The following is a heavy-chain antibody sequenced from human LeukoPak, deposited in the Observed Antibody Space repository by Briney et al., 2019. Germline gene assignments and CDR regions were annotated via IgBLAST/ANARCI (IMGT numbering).Heavy chain of an antibody. J-gene: IGHJ4*02. D-gene: IGHD3-22*01. Sequence: PSETLSLTCTVSGGSISSYYWSWIRQPPGKGLEWIGYIYYSGSTNYNPSLKSRVTISVDTSKSQFSLRLSSVTAADTAVYYCARTSYYGSRAYYDYWGQGTLVTVSS. V-gene: IGHV4-59*01. CDR1: GGSISSYY. CDR3: ARTSYYGSRAYYDY. CDR2: IYYSGST.